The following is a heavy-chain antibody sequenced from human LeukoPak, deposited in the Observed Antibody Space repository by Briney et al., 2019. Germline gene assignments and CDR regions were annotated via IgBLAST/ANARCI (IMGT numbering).Heavy chain of an antibody. V-gene: IGHV3-23*01. CDR2: ISGSGGST. J-gene: IGHJ4*02. Sequence: GGSLRLSCAASGFTFSSYAMSWVRQAPGKGLEGVSAISGSGGSTYYADSVKGRFTISRDNSKNTLYLQMNSLRAEDTAVYYCARAPVTYYDFWSGYPLFDYWGQGPLVTVSS. CDR3: ARAPVTYYDFWSGYPLFDY. CDR1: GFTFSSYA. D-gene: IGHD3-3*01.